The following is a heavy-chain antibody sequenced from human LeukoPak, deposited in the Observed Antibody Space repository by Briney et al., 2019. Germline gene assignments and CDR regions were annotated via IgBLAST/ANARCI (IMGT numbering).Heavy chain of an antibody. V-gene: IGHV3-7*04. CDR1: GFTFTNYF. CDR2: INKDGSEK. J-gene: IGHJ5*02. Sequence: GGSLRLSCAASGFTFTNYFMTWVRQAPGKGLEWVASINKDGSEKYYVASVKGRFTLSRDNAKNSLYLQMNTLRAEDTAVYFCARGQGRGLFDPWGQGTLVTVSS. CDR3: ARGQGRGLFDP.